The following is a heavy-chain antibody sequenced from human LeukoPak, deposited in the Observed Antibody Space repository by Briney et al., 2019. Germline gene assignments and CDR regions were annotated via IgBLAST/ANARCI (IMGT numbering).Heavy chain of an antibody. D-gene: IGHD6-13*01. CDR3: ARAHTSSPNWFDP. Sequence: GGSLRLSCAASGFTLSSFWMIWVRQAPGKGMEWVTSIKQDGSEKYYVDSVMGRFTVSRDNAKNSLYLQMNYLRAEDTAVYYCARAHTSSPNWFDPWGQGALVTVSS. CDR2: IKQDGSEK. CDR1: GFTLSSFW. J-gene: IGHJ5*02. V-gene: IGHV3-7*01.